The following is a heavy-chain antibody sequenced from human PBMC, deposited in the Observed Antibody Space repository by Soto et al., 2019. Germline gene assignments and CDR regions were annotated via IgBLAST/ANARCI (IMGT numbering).Heavy chain of an antibody. V-gene: IGHV5-10-1*01. CDR2: IDPSDSYT. CDR1: GYSFTSYW. Sequence: GESLKISCKGSGYSFTSYWISWVRQMPGKGLEWMRRIDPSDSYTSYSPSFQGHVTISADKSISTAYLQWSSLRASDTAMYYCARWYSSSSHYYYYGMDVWGQGTTVTVSS. J-gene: IGHJ6*02. CDR3: ARWYSSSSHYYYYGMDV. D-gene: IGHD6-6*01.